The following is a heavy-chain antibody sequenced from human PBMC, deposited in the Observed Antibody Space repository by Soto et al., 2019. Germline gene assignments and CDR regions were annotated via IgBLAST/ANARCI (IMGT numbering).Heavy chain of an antibody. CDR2: IGPTSDT. D-gene: IGHD5-12*01. CDR3: ARDRAKWLRLRSAGWFDP. J-gene: IGHJ5*02. V-gene: IGHV3-13*01. Sequence: GGSLRLSCAASGFTFSIYDMHWVRQATGKGLQWVSGIGPTSDTYFPGSVKGRFTISRENAKNSLYLQMNSLRVGDKAVYYCARDRAKWLRLRSAGWFDPWGQGTLVTVSS. CDR1: GFTFSIYD.